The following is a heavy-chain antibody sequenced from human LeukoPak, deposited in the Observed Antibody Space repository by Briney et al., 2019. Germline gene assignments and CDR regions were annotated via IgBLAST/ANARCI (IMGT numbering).Heavy chain of an antibody. V-gene: IGHV3-73*01. Sequence: GGSLRLPCAASGFIFSDSAIHWVRQASGKGLEWVVRIRSKANTYATAYAASVKGRFTISRDDSKNTAYLQMNSLQTEDTALYYCARLDTERAAHDHIAMDVWGQGTTVTVSS. CDR3: ARLDTERAAHDHIAMDV. J-gene: IGHJ6*02. CDR2: IRSKANTYAT. CDR1: GFIFSDSA. D-gene: IGHD5-18*01.